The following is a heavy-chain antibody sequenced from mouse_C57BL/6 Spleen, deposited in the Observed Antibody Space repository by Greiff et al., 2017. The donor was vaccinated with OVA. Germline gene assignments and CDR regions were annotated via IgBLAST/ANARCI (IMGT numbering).Heavy chain of an antibody. CDR2: IDPADSYT. CDR3: ARSGDGDDEGY. Sequence: QVQLQQPGAELVKPGASVKLSCKASGYTFTSYWLQWVKPRPGQGLEWIGEIDPADSYTNYNQKFKGKATLTVDTAYSTAYMQLSSLTSEDSAVYYCARSGDGDDEGYWGQGTTLTVSS. V-gene: IGHV1-50*01. J-gene: IGHJ2*01. CDR1: GYTFTSYW. D-gene: IGHD2-2*01.